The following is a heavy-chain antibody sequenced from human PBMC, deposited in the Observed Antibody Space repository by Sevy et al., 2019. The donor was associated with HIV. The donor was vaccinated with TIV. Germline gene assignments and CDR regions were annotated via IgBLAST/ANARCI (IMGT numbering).Heavy chain of an antibody. CDR1: GFTFSSYE. CDR3: ARDKGRASGSSYMGFDN. CDR2: ISSSGTTI. V-gene: IGHV3-48*03. J-gene: IGHJ4*02. D-gene: IGHD3-10*01. Sequence: GGFLRLSCEASGFTFSSYEMNWVRQAPGKGLEWISYISSSGTTIKYADSVKGRFTISRDNAKNSVYLQMNSLRAEDTALYYYARDKGRASGSSYMGFDNWGQGTLVTVSS.